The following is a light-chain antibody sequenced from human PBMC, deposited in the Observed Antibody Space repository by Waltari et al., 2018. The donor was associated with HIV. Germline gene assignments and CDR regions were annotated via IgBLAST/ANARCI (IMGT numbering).Light chain of an antibody. CDR1: SSDVGGYKS. J-gene: IGLJ3*02. CDR3: CSYAGSSTLL. CDR2: DVS. Sequence: QSALTQPASVSGSPGQSTTLPCPGSSSDVGGYKSVSWYQHHPGKAPKLMIYDVSERPSGGSNRFSGSKSGNTASLTISGLQAEDEADYYCCSYAGSSTLLFGGGTKVTVL. V-gene: IGLV2-23*02.